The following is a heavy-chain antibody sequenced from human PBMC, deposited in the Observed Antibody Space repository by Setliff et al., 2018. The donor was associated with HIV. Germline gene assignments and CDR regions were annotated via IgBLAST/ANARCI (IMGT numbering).Heavy chain of an antibody. D-gene: IGHD3-3*01. V-gene: IGHV3-73*01. CDR1: GFTFSGST. J-gene: IGHJ5*02. Sequence: GGSLRLSCAASGFTFSGSTIHWVRQASGKGLEWVGRIGSKANSYATAYAASVQGRFTISRDNSKNTLYLQMNSLRAEDTAVYYCAKAQWLLSHWGFDPWGQGTLVTVSS. CDR2: IGSKANSYAT. CDR3: AKAQWLLSHWGFDP.